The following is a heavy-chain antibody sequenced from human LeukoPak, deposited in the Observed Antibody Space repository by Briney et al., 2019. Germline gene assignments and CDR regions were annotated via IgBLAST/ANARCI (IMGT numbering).Heavy chain of an antibody. CDR2: ISKSGST. V-gene: IGHV4-31*03. CDR3: AREGLQEHAFDI. Sequence: PSQTLSLTCTVSGGSISSGVYYWTWIRQHPGKGLEWIGYISKSGSTLYNPSLKSRVTTLVDTSKNQFSLKLSSVTAADTAVYYCAREGLQEHAFDIWGQGTMVTVSS. CDR1: GGSISSGVYY. D-gene: IGHD4-11*01. J-gene: IGHJ3*02.